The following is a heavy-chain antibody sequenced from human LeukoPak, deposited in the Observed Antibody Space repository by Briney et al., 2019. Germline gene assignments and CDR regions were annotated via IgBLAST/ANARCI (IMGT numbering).Heavy chain of an antibody. CDR3: ARGFMRGVLDY. CDR1: GGSISSYY. Sequence: SETLSLTCTVSGGSISSYYRSWIRQPPGKGLEWIGYIYYSGSTNYNPSLKSRVTISVDTSKNQFSLKLSSVTAADTAVYYCARGFMRGVLDYWGQGTLVTVSS. V-gene: IGHV4-59*01. J-gene: IGHJ4*02. D-gene: IGHD3-10*01. CDR2: IYYSGST.